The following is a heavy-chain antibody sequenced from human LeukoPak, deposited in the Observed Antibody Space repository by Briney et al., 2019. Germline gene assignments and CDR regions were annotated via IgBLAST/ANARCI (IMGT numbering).Heavy chain of an antibody. D-gene: IGHD6-19*01. J-gene: IGHJ4*02. Sequence: PGGSLRLSFAASGFTFSSYAMHSVRQAPSKGLEWVSLISYDGSNKYYPDSVKGRFTISRENAKNSLYLQMNSLRAEDTAVYYCAKDGSMIPYSSGWFDYWGQGTLVTVSS. V-gene: IGHV3-30*04. CDR1: GFTFSSYA. CDR3: AKDGSMIPYSSGWFDY. CDR2: ISYDGSNK.